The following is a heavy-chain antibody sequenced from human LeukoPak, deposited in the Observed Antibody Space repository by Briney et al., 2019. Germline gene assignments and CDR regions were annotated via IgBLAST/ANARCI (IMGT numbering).Heavy chain of an antibody. CDR1: GFTFSSYS. J-gene: IGHJ4*02. CDR2: ISSSSSYI. CDR3: ARELLGFNGNYLDY. V-gene: IGHV3-21*01. Sequence: SGGSLRLSCAASGFTFSSYSMNWVRQAPGKGLEWVSSISSSSSYIYYADSVKGRFTISRDNAKNSLYLQMNSLRAEDTAVYYCARELLGFNGNYLDYWGQGTLVTVSS.